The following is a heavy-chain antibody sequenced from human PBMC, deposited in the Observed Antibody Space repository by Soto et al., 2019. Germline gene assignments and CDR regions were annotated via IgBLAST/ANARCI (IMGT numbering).Heavy chain of an antibody. V-gene: IGHV1-69*08. J-gene: IGHJ6*02. CDR1: GGAFTNYS. Sequence: SVKVSCKVSGGAFTNYSLNWVRHAPGQGLELLGGIIPLHNTSNYSLKFVGRSSVTADISTSTVYMFLSGLTSDDTAPYYYYYGMDVWGQGTTVTVYS. CDR2: IIPLHNTS. CDR3: YYGMDV.